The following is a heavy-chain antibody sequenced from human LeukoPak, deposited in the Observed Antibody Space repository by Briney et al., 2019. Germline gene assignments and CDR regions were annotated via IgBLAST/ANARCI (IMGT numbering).Heavy chain of an antibody. CDR3: ARVSAIVVVVAAILYFDY. CDR1: GYTFTGYY. CDR2: INPNSGGT. D-gene: IGHD2-15*01. V-gene: IGHV1-2*04. Sequence: GASVKVSCKASGYTFTGYYMHWVRQAPGEGLEWMGWINPNSGGTNYAQKFQGWVTMTRDTSISTAYMELSRLRSDYTAVYYCARVSAIVVVVAAILYFDYWGQGTLVTVSS. J-gene: IGHJ4*02.